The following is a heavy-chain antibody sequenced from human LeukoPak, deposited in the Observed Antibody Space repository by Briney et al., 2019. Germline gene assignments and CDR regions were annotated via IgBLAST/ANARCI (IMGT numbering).Heavy chain of an antibody. CDR2: IYNSGTT. CDR1: GGSISSGSYY. J-gene: IGHJ6*04. CDR3: ARGPPYAPGILDV. V-gene: IGHV4-61*02. D-gene: IGHD1-26*01. Sequence: SETLSLTCTVSGGSISSGSYYWSWIRQPAGNGLEWIGRIYNSGTTNYNHSLKSRVTILVDTSKDLFSLKLPSVTAADTAVYFCARGPPYAPGILDVWGKGTTVTIYS.